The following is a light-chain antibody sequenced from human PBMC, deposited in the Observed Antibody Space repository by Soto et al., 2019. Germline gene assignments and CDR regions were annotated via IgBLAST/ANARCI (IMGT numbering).Light chain of an antibody. CDR1: STDVGGYNY. CDR2: AVN. Sequence: QSALTQPASVSGSPGQSITISCTGTSTDVGGYNYVSWYQQHPGKAPKLILFAVNNRPSGVSNRFSGSKSANTASLTISGLQTEDEADYYCSSWATSSTLVFGGGTKLTVL. J-gene: IGLJ2*01. V-gene: IGLV2-14*01. CDR3: SSWATSSTLV.